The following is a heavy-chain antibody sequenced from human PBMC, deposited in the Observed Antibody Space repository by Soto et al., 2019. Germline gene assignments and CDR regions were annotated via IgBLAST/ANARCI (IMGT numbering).Heavy chain of an antibody. CDR2: INHSGSA. D-gene: IGHD3-3*01. CDR1: GGSFSGNH. CDR3: ARGTYFFGIISVLDY. J-gene: IGHJ4*02. V-gene: IGHV4-34*01. Sequence: PSETLSLTWAVYGGSFSGNHWTWIRQSPGKGLEWIGEINHSGSATYSPSLRGRVTMSVDTSKNQVSLNLTSVTAADTAFYYCARGTYFFGIISVLDYWGQGSLVTVSS.